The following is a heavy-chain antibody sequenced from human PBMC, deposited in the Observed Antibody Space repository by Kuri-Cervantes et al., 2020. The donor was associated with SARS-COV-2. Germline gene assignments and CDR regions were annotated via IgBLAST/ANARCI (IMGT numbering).Heavy chain of an antibody. CDR1: GYTFTGYY. J-gene: IGHJ3*02. CDR2: INPNSGGT. D-gene: IGHD5-18*01. CDR3: AAARYPDAFDI. V-gene: IGHV1-2*02. Sequence: ASVKVSCKASGYTFTGYYMHWVRQAPGQGLEWMGWINPNSGGTNYAQKFQGRVTITRNTSISTAYMELSSLRSEDTAVYYCAAARYPDAFDIWGQGTMVTVSS.